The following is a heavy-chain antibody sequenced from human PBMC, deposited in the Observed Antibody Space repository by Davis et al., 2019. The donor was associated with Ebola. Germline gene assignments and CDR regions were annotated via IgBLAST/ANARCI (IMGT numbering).Heavy chain of an antibody. CDR3: ARGDGDGSLPDY. Sequence: GESLKISCAASGFTFSDHYMSWIRQAPGKGLEWVSYISGTRTTIYYADSVRGRFTISRDHTNNSLYLQMNSLRAEDTAVYYCARGDGDGSLPDYWGQGTLVTVSS. D-gene: IGHD3-10*01. CDR1: GFTFSDHY. CDR2: ISGTRTTI. V-gene: IGHV3-11*01. J-gene: IGHJ4*02.